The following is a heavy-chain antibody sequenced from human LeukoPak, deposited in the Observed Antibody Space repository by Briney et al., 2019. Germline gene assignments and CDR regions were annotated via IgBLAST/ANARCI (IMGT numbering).Heavy chain of an antibody. CDR1: GFTFSNAW. V-gene: IGHV3-15*01. Sequence: PGGSLRPSCTASGFTFSNAWMTWVRQAPGKGLEWVGRIKSKTDGGPIDYAAFVKGRFTISGDDSKNMVYLQMNSLRTEDTALYYCTTDLTHWGQGTLVTVSS. CDR2: IKSKTDGGPI. J-gene: IGHJ4*02. CDR3: TTDLTH.